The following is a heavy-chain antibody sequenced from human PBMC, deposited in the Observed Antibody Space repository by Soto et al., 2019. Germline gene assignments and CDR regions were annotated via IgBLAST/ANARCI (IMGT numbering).Heavy chain of an antibody. CDR3: ARDVPDCSGGSCYSSGMDV. CDR1: GGTFSSYT. D-gene: IGHD2-15*01. V-gene: IGHV1-69*08. CDR2: IIPILGIA. J-gene: IGHJ6*02. Sequence: QVQLVQSGAEVKKPGSSVKVSCKASGGTFSSYTISWVRQAPGQGLEWMGRIIPILGIANYAQKFQGRVTITADKSTSTAYMELSSLRSEDTAVYYCARDVPDCSGGSCYSSGMDVWGQGTTVTVSS.